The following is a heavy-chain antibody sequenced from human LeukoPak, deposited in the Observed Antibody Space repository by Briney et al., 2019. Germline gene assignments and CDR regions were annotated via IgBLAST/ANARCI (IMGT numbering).Heavy chain of an antibody. CDR2: IKQDGSEK. D-gene: IGHD5-12*01. J-gene: IGHJ5*02. V-gene: IGHV3-7*01. Sequence: PGGSLRLSCAASGFTFSSYWMSWVRQAPGKGLEWVANIKQDGSEKYYVDSVKGRFTISRDNAKNSLYLQMNSLRAEDTAVYYCARTDYSGYDYSWFDPWGQGTLVTVSS. CDR3: ARTDYSGYDYSWFDP. CDR1: GFTFSSYW.